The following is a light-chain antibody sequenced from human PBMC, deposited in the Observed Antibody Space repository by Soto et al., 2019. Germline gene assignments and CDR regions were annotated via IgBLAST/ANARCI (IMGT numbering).Light chain of an antibody. Sequence: DIVLTQSPGTLSLSPGERATLSCRASQSVSSKYLAWYQQKPGQAPRVLIYGASIRATGIPERFSGGGSGTYFTLTITRLEPEDFAVYYCQQYGSSLFTFGPRTKGDIK. CDR2: GAS. CDR3: QQYGSSLFT. V-gene: IGKV3-20*01. J-gene: IGKJ3*01. CDR1: QSVSSKY.